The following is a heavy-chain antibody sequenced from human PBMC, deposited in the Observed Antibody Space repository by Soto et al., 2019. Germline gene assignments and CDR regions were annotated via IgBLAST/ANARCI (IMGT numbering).Heavy chain of an antibody. Sequence: EEQLVESGGGWAQPGRSLRLSCAASGFTFDDYAMHWVRQAPGKGLEWVSCINWNSGSIGYADSVKGRFTISRDKAKKSLYMQMNSLRPEDTALYYCAKDISRYDWNYGPTAFDIWGQGTMVTVSS. CDR1: GFTFDDYA. CDR3: AKDISRYDWNYGPTAFDI. J-gene: IGHJ3*02. V-gene: IGHV3-9*01. CDR2: INWNSGSI. D-gene: IGHD1-7*01.